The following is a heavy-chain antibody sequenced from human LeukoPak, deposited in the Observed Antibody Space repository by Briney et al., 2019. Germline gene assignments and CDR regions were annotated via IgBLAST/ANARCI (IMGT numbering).Heavy chain of an antibody. CDR3: ARGVATITNDYGDYESLSAYYFDY. Sequence: PSETPSLTCTVSGGSISSGDYYWSWIRQPPGKGLEWIGYIYYSGSTYYNPSLKSRVTISVDTSKNQFSLKLSSVTAADTAVYYCARGVATITNDYGDYESLSAYYFDYWGQGTLVTVSS. CDR2: IYYSGST. J-gene: IGHJ4*02. V-gene: IGHV4-30-4*01. CDR1: GGSISSGDYY. D-gene: IGHD4-17*01.